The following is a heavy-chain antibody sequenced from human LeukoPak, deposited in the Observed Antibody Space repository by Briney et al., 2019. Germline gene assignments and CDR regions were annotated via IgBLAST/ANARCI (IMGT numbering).Heavy chain of an antibody. CDR3: ARDVGASGGWA. D-gene: IGHD2-15*01. CDR1: GFTFSNYD. V-gene: IGHV3-48*03. J-gene: IGHJ3*01. CDR2: ISSSPTTI. Sequence: GGSLRLSCAASGFTFSNYDMNWARQAPGKGLEWVSYISSSPTTIFYADSVKGRFTISRDNAKKSLFLQMNSLRAEDTAVYYCARDVGASGGWAWGQGTMVTVSS.